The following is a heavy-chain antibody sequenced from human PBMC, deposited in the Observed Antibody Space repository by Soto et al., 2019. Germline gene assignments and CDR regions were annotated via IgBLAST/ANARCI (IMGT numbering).Heavy chain of an antibody. CDR3: ARGVNWNDVTSFDY. CDR2: IGTAGDT. CDR1: GFTFSSYD. D-gene: IGHD1-1*01. V-gene: IGHV3-13*01. Sequence: GGSLRLSCAASGFTFSSYDMHWVRQATGKGLEWVSAIGTAGDTYYPGSVKGRFTISRENAKNSLYPQMNSLRAGDTAVYYCARGVNWNDVTSFDYWGQGTLVTVSS. J-gene: IGHJ4*02.